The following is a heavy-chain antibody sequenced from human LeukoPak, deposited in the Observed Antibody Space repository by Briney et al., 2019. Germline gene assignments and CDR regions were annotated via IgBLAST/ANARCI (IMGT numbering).Heavy chain of an antibody. V-gene: IGHV3-21*01. CDR1: GFTFSSYS. CDR3: ARGGLNFDAFDF. CDR2: IGSRSTYT. Sequence: GGCLRLSCVASGFTFSSYSMKWVRQAPGKGREWVSSIGSRSTYTYSADSVKGRFTISRDNAKNSRYLQMNSLRAGDTAVYYCARGGLNFDAFDFWGQGTMVTVYS. J-gene: IGHJ3*01. D-gene: IGHD1-7*01.